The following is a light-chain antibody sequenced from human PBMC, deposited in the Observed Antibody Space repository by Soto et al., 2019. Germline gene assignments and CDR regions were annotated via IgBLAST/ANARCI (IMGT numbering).Light chain of an antibody. CDR2: EAS. CDR1: QSVRSC. V-gene: IGKV1-5*03. CDR3: QXYNSYPWT. Sequence: DMQMSKSAATLAASLGDRGTITCRASQSVRSCLAWYQQKPGKAPKLLIYEASSLESGVPXRFSGSGSGTEFTLTISSLQPDDFATYYCQXYNSYPWTXGQGTKVDI. J-gene: IGKJ1*01.